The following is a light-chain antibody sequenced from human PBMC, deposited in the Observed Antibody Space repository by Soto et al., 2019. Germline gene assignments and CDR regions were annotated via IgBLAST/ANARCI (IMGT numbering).Light chain of an antibody. Sequence: DIQMTQSPSTLSASVGDRVTITCRASQSISSWLAWYQQKPGKAPKLLIYDVSSLESGVPSRFSGSGSGTEFTLTISRLQPDDFATYYCQQYNSYSPTFGGGTKVEIK. CDR3: QQYNSYSPT. J-gene: IGKJ4*01. CDR1: QSISSW. CDR2: DVS. V-gene: IGKV1-5*01.